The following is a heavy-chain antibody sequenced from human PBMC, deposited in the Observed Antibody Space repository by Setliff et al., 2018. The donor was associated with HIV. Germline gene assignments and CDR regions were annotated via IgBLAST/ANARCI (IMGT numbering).Heavy chain of an antibody. Sequence: ASVKVSCKASGYTFTSDGISWVRQAPGQWLEWMGWISPYSGNTNYAQQFQGRVTMTTDTSRRTAYMELRRLRSDDTAVYYCARDHYDILTGYYRDYYYMDVWGKGTTVSVSS. CDR3: ARDHYDILTGYYRDYYYMDV. V-gene: IGHV1-18*01. CDR2: ISPYSGNT. CDR1: GYTFTSDG. D-gene: IGHD3-9*01. J-gene: IGHJ6*03.